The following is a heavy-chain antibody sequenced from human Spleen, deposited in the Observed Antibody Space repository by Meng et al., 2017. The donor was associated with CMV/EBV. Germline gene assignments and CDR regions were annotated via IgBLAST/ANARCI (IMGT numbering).Heavy chain of an antibody. J-gene: IGHJ4*02. CDR2: TYYRSKWYN. CDR3: ARDRAHYGGDSGNLDF. Sequence: SCVISGDSVSGDSATWNWIRQSPSRGLEWLGRTYYRSKWYNDYAESVKSRITITPDTSRNQFSLQLNSVTPEDTAVYYCARDRAHYGGDSGNLDFWGQGTLVTVSS. V-gene: IGHV6-1*01. D-gene: IGHD2-21*02. CDR1: GDSVSGDSAT.